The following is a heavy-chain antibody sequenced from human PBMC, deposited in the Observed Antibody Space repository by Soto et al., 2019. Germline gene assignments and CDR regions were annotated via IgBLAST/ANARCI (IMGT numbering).Heavy chain of an antibody. Sequence: ASETLSLTCTVSGGSISSYYLSWIRQPPGKGLEWIGYIYYSGSTNYNPSLKSRVTISVDTSKNQFSLKLSSVTAADTAVYYCARRYGTTFDYWGQGTLVTAPQ. CDR2: IYYSGST. V-gene: IGHV4-59*01. J-gene: IGHJ4*02. D-gene: IGHD1-7*01. CDR3: ARRYGTTFDY. CDR1: GGSISSYY.